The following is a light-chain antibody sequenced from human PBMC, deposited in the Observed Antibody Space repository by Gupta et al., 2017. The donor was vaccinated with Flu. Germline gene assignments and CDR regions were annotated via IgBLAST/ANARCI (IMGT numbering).Light chain of an antibody. V-gene: IGKV4-1*01. Sequence: DIVMTQSPDSLAVSLGERATINCKSSQSVLYSGNNMYYLAWYQQKPRQPPRLLFYWASARESGVPDRFSDSGSGTDFSLTISSLQADDVATYYCHQDDSAPWSFGPGTKMEIK. CDR3: HQDDSAPWS. J-gene: IGKJ2*03. CDR1: QSVLYSGNNMYY. CDR2: WAS.